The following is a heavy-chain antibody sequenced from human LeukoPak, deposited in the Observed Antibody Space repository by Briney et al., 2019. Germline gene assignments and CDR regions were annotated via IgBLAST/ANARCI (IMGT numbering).Heavy chain of an antibody. CDR2: ISAYNGNT. D-gene: IGHD3-10*01. J-gene: IGHJ5*02. CDR1: GYTFTTYG. Sequence: ASVKVSCKASGYTFTTYGISWVRQAPGQGLEWMGWISAYNGNTNYAQKLQGRVTMTTDTSTSTAYMELRSLRSDDTAVYYCARGVLYYGSGSYYNHWGQGTLVTVSS. CDR3: ARGVLYYGSGSYYNH. V-gene: IGHV1-18*01.